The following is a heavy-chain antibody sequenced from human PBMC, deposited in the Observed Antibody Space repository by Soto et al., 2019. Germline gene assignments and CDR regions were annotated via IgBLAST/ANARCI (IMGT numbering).Heavy chain of an antibody. Sequence: GGSLRLSCAASGFTFDDYAMHWVRQAPGKGLEWVSGISWNSGSIGYADSVKGRFTISRDNAKNSLYLQMNSLRAEDTALYYCAKDIAAQPSGVDYWGQGTLVTVSS. J-gene: IGHJ4*02. CDR1: GFTFDDYA. V-gene: IGHV3-9*01. CDR3: AKDIAAQPSGVDY. D-gene: IGHD6-13*01. CDR2: ISWNSGSI.